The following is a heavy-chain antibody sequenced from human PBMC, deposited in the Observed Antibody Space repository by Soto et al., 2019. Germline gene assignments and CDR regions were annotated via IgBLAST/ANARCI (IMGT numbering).Heavy chain of an antibody. CDR2: VYHSGAT. V-gene: IGHV4-59*01. D-gene: IGHD3-10*01. CDR1: PGSISSYY. Sequence: SETLSLTCTVSPGSISSYYWSWIRQPPGKGPEWIGYVYHSGATNYNPSLDSRVTISLDTSKNQFSLKLNSVTAADTSVYYCATRPPGIWVGVFDYWSQGTLVTVSS. CDR3: ATRPPGIWVGVFDY. J-gene: IGHJ4*02.